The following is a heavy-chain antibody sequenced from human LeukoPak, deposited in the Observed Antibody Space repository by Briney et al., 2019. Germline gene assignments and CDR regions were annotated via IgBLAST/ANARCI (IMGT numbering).Heavy chain of an antibody. V-gene: IGHV3-23*01. CDR1: GFTFSNAY. D-gene: IGHD1-14*01. Sequence: GGSLRLSCAASGFTFSNAYMNWVRQAPGKGLEWVSVISGSGGTTYYADSVKGRFTISRDSSKNTLYLQMNSLRAEDTAVYYCAKVSGGGLYYDGMDVWGQGTTVTVSS. J-gene: IGHJ6*02. CDR2: ISGSGGTT. CDR3: AKVSGGGLYYDGMDV.